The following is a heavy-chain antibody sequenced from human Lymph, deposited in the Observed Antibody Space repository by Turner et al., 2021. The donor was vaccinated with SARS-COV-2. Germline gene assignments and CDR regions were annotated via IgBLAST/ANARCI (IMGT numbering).Heavy chain of an antibody. CDR3: AKNEMAMIVVVITLFDY. Sequence: EVQLLGPGGGWVQPGGSLRLPGPAFGLPFSSYAMSWVRQAPGKGLEWVSAMSGSGGSTYYADSVKGRFTISRDNSKNTLYLQMNSLRAEDTAVYYCAKNEMAMIVVVITLFDYWGQGTLVTVSS. J-gene: IGHJ4*02. D-gene: IGHD3-22*01. CDR2: MSGSGGST. CDR1: GLPFSSYA. V-gene: IGHV3-23*01.